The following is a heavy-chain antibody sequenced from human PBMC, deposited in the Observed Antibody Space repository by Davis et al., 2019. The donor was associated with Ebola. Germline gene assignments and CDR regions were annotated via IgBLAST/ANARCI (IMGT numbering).Heavy chain of an antibody. Sequence: GESLKISCSASGFTFSNYAMTWVRQAPGKGLAWVSAISASGYTYYSDSVKGRFTISRDSSKNTLYLQMNSLRAEDTALYYCAKQRGVGAIDYDYWGRGTVVTVSS. CDR2: ISASGYT. D-gene: IGHD1-26*01. CDR3: AKQRGVGAIDYDY. CDR1: GFTFSNYA. V-gene: IGHV3-23*01. J-gene: IGHJ4*02.